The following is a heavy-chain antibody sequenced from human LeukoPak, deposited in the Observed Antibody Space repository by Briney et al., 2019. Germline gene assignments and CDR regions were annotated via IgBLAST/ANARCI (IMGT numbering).Heavy chain of an antibody. D-gene: IGHD2-2*01. V-gene: IGHV3-48*03. CDR2: ISSSGSTI. J-gene: IGHJ4*02. CDR1: GFTFSSYE. Sequence: PGGSLRLSCAASGFTFSSYEMNWVRQAPGKGLEWVSYISSSGSTIYYADSVKGRFTISGDNAKKSLYLQMNSLRAEDTAVYYCAGQCTGTNCYHYWGQGTLVTVSS. CDR3: AGQCTGTNCYHY.